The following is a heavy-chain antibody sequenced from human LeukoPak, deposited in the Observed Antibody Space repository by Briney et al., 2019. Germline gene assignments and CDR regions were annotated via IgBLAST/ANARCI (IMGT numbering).Heavy chain of an antibody. CDR2: IYYSGST. D-gene: IGHD6-13*01. V-gene: IGHV4-59*12. J-gene: IGHJ4*02. Sequence: SETLSLTCTVSGGSISSYYWSWIRQPPGKGLEWIGYIYYSGSTNYNPSLKSRATISVDTSKNQFSLKLSSVTAADTAVYYCARDGSSWSGAFDYWGQGTLVTVSS. CDR3: ARDGSSWSGAFDY. CDR1: GGSISSYY.